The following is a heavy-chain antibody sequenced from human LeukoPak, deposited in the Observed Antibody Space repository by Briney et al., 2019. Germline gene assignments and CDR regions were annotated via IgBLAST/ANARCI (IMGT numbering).Heavy chain of an antibody. CDR3: ASSAADILTGSYYFDY. V-gene: IGHV4-39*07. CDR2: IYYSGST. CDR1: GGSISSSSYY. D-gene: IGHD3-9*01. Sequence: SETLSLTCTVSGGSISSSSYYWGWIRQPPGRGLEWIGSIYYSGSTYYNPSLKSRVSISVDTSKNQFSLELSSVTAADTAVYYCASSAADILTGSYYFDYWGQGTLVTVSS. J-gene: IGHJ4*02.